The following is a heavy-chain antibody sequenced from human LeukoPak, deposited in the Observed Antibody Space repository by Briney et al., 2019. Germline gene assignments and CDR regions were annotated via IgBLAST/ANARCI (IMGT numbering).Heavy chain of an antibody. CDR3: ARPGYDSSGYSHSPFDY. D-gene: IGHD3-22*01. CDR2: INHSGST. J-gene: IGHJ4*02. CDR1: GGSFSGYY. V-gene: IGHV4-34*01. Sequence: SETLSLTCAVYGGSFSGYYWSWIRQPPGKGLEWIGEINHSGSTNYNPSLKSRVTISVDTSKNQFSLKLSSVTAADTAVYYCARPGYDSSGYSHSPFDYWGQGTLVTVSS.